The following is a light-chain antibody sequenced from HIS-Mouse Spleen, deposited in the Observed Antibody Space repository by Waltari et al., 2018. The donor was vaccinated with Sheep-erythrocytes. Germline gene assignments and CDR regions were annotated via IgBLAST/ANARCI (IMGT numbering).Light chain of an antibody. CDR3: CSYAGSFYV. CDR2: DVR. CDR1: SSDVGGYNY. Sequence: QSALTQPRSVSGSPGQSVTISCTGTSSDVGGYNYVSWYQQHPGKAPKLMNYDVRKRPSGVPDRFSGSKSGNTASLTISGLQAEDEADYYCCSYAGSFYVFGTGTKVTVL. J-gene: IGLJ1*01. V-gene: IGLV2-11*01.